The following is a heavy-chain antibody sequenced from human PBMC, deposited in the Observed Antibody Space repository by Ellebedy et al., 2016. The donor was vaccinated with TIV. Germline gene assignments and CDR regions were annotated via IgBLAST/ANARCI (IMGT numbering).Heavy chain of an antibody. J-gene: IGHJ4*02. CDR2: INQDGSGE. D-gene: IGHD3-3*01. CDR1: GFTFSSYW. CDR3: ARAGGIGVVDY. Sequence: GESLKISCAASGFTFSSYWMSWVRQAPGKVLEWVANINQDGSGEYYVDSVKGRFTVSRDNAKNSLYLQMNSLSAEDTAGYYCARAGGIGVVDYWGQGTLVTVSS. V-gene: IGHV3-7*01.